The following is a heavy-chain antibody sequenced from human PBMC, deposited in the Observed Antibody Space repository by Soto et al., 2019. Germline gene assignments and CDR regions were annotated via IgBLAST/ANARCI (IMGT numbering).Heavy chain of an antibody. Sequence: GSLRLSCAASGFTFSSCAMGWVRQAPGKGLGWVSDIIDSGGSTYYADSVKGRFTISRDNSKSTLYLQMNSLRAEDTALYYCAKGRSYYYYYGVDGWGQGSTVTVSS. J-gene: IGHJ6*02. CDR1: GFTFSSCA. V-gene: IGHV3-23*01. CDR2: IIDSGGST. CDR3: AKGRSYYYYYGVDG.